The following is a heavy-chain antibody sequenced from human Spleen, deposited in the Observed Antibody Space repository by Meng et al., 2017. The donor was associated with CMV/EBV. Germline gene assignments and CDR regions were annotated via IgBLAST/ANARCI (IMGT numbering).Heavy chain of an antibody. CDR3: ARIGEDGNCRGGTCYYIDY. V-gene: IGHV4-38-2*02. CDR1: GYSLNSGYY. CDR2: IHHSGNS. D-gene: IGHD2-15*01. J-gene: IGHJ4*02. Sequence: GSLRLSCTVSGYSLNSGYYWGWIRQPPGKGLEWIGNIHHSGNSYYKSSLKSRVTITLDTSKNQLSLKLNSVTAADTAVYYCARIGEDGNCRGGTCYYIDYWGQGTLVTVSS.